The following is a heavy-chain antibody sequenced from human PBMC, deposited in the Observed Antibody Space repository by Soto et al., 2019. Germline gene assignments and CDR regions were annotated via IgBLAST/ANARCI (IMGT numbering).Heavy chain of an antibody. CDR3: ARVSAGFGYFDS. Sequence: SETLSLTCAVSGGSISSSNWWSWVRQPPGKGLEWIGEIYRSGSTNYNPSLKSRVTISVDTSNNQFSLKLSSVSAADTAVYYCARVSAGFGYFDSWGQGTLVTVSS. V-gene: IGHV4-4*02. J-gene: IGHJ4*02. D-gene: IGHD3-3*01. CDR1: GGSISSSNW. CDR2: IYRSGST.